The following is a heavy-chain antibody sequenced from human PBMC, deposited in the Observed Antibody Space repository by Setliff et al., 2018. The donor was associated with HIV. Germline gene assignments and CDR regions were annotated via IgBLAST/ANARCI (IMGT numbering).Heavy chain of an antibody. CDR3: ARGDYDSGGYYFDK. D-gene: IGHD3-22*01. J-gene: IGHJ4*02. V-gene: IGHV4-59*11. CDR2: IYYSGST. Sequence: PSETLSLTCTVSGGSISSHYWSWIRQPPGKGLEWIGYIYYSGSTKYNPSLKSRVTMSVDTSKNQFSLKLSSVTAADTAVYYCARGDYDSGGYYFDKWGQGALVTVSS. CDR1: GGSISSHY.